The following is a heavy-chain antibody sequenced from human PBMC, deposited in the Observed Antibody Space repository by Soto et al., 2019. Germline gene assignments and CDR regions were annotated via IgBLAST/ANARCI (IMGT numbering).Heavy chain of an antibody. V-gene: IGHV4-59*01. CDR1: GGSISSYY. D-gene: IGHD4-17*01. Sequence: SETLSLTCTVSGGSISSYYWSWIRQPPGKGLEWIGYIYYSGSTNYNPSLKSRVTISVDTSKNQFSLKLSSVTAADTAVYYCARVDYTTVVTHWGQGTLVTVSS. J-gene: IGHJ4*02. CDR2: IYYSGST. CDR3: ARVDYTTVVTH.